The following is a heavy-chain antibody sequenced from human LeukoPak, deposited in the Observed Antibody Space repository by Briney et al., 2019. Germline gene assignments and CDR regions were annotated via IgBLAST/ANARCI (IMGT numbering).Heavy chain of an antibody. V-gene: IGHV3-74*01. J-gene: IGHJ4*02. CDR3: ARDLSQGATTNTNGYFDY. Sequence: GGSLRLSCAASGFTLSSYWMHWVRQAPGKGLVWVSRINSDGSTTNYADSVKGRFTISRDNAKNTLYLQMNSLRGEDTAVYYCARDLSQGATTNTNGYFDYWGQGALVTVSS. CDR1: GFTLSSYW. D-gene: IGHD2-8*01. CDR2: INSDGSTT.